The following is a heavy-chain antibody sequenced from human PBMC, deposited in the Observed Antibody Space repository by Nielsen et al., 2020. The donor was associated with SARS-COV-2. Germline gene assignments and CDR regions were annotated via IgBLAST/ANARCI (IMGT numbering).Heavy chain of an antibody. CDR1: GGSISSFY. D-gene: IGHD3-10*01. CDR3: ARAHPDLLNMVPLPDFDY. CDR2: IHYSGST. J-gene: IGHJ4*02. V-gene: IGHV4-59*08. Sequence: SETLSLTCTVSGGSISSFYWTWIRQPPGKGLEWIAYIHYSGSTNYNPSLKSRVTTSVDTSKNQFSLKLSSVTAADTAVYYCARAHPDLLNMVPLPDFDYWGQGTLVTVSS.